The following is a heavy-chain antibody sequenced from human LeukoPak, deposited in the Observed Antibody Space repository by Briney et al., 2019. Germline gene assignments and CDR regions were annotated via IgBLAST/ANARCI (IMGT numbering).Heavy chain of an antibody. CDR3: AREVRGGNSFDY. J-gene: IGHJ4*02. CDR1: GFTFSSYT. D-gene: IGHD3-10*01. Sequence: PGGSLRLSCAASGFTFSSYTISWVRQAPGKGLEWVSLIYSGGSTYYADSVKGRFTISRDSSKNTLYLQMNSLRAEDTAVYYCAREVRGGNSFDYWGQGTLVTVSS. V-gene: IGHV3-66*01. CDR2: IYSGGST.